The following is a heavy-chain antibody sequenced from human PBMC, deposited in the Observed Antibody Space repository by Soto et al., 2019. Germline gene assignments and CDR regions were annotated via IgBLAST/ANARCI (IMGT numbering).Heavy chain of an antibody. V-gene: IGHV1-3*05. Sequence: QVQLVQSGAEEKKPGASVKVSCKASGYTFTSYAMHWVRQAPGQRLEWMGWINAGNGNTKYSQKFQGRVTITRDTSASTAYMELSSLRSEDTAVYYCARGGLEPENWYFDLWGRGTLVTVSA. CDR2: INAGNGNT. J-gene: IGHJ2*01. CDR1: GYTFTSYA. D-gene: IGHD1-1*01. CDR3: ARGGLEPENWYFDL.